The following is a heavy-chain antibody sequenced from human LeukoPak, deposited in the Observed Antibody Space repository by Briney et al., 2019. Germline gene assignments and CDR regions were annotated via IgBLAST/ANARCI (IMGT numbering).Heavy chain of an antibody. J-gene: IGHJ4*02. CDR2: INPHSGDT. Sequence: ASVKVSCKASGYTFTGQYRHWVRQAPGQGLEWMGWINPHSGDTHYAQKFQGRVTMTTDTSISTVHMELSSLTSDDTAVYYCASRPASGNWFLHYWGQGTLVTVSS. CDR3: ASRPASGNWFLHY. V-gene: IGHV1-2*02. CDR1: GYTFTGQY. D-gene: IGHD3-10*01.